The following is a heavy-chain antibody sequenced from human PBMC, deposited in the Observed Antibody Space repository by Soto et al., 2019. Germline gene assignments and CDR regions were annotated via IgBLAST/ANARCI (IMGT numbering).Heavy chain of an antibody. J-gene: IGHJ4*02. CDR1: GGSISSSSYY. Sequence: SETLSLTCTVSGGSISSSSYYWGWIRQPPGKGLEWIGSINYSGSTYYNPSLKSRVTISVDTSKNQFSLKLSSVTAADTAVYYGATWITSRDYFDYWGRGTLVTVSP. CDR2: INYSGST. CDR3: ATWITSRDYFDY. V-gene: IGHV4-39*07. D-gene: IGHD3-10*01.